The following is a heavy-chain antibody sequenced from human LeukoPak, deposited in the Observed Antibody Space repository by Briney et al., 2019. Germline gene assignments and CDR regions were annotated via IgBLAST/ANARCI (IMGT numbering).Heavy chain of an antibody. CDR3: ARDLMGYNYYYMDV. V-gene: IGHV4-39*07. Sequence: SETLSLTCTVSGGSISSSSYYWGWIRQPPGKGLEWIGSIYYSGSTYYNPSLKSRVTISVDTSKNQFSLKLSSVTAADTAVYYCARDLMGYNYYYMDVWGKGTTVTVSS. D-gene: IGHD3-16*02. CDR2: IYYSGST. J-gene: IGHJ6*03. CDR1: GGSISSSSYY.